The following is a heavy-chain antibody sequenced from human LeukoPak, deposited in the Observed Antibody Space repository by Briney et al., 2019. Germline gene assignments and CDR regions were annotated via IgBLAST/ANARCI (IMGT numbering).Heavy chain of an antibody. D-gene: IGHD2-2*01. Sequence: GGSLRLSCAASGFTFSSYAMSWVRQAPGKGLEWVSAISGSGGSTYYADSVKGRFTISRDNAKNSLYLQMNSLRAEDTAVYYCARDLRYCSSTSRLNYFDYWGQGTLVTVSS. V-gene: IGHV3-23*01. J-gene: IGHJ4*02. CDR1: GFTFSSYA. CDR3: ARDLRYCSSTSRLNYFDY. CDR2: ISGSGGST.